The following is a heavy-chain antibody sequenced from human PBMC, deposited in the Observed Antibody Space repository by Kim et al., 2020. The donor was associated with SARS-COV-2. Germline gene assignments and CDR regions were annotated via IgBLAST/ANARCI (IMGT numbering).Heavy chain of an antibody. CDR1: GFTFSSYD. J-gene: IGHJ4*02. V-gene: IGHV3-13*01. D-gene: IGHD6-13*01. Sequence: GGSLILSCAASGFTFSSYDMHWVRQATGKGLEWVSAIGTAGDTYYPGSVKGRFTISRENAKNSLYLQMNSLRAGDTAVYYCARAHSSSWSSFDYWGQGTLVTVSS. CDR2: IGTAGDT. CDR3: ARAHSSSWSSFDY.